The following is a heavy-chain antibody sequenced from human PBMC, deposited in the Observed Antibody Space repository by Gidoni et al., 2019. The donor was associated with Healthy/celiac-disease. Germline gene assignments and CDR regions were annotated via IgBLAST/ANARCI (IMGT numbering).Heavy chain of an antibody. D-gene: IGHD3-9*01. V-gene: IGHV4-59*01. CDR1: GGSISCYY. CDR2: IYYSGST. CDR3: ARGQHFDWLLDYYYYYMDV. J-gene: IGHJ6*03. Sequence: QVQLQASGPGLAKPSETLYLTCTVSGGSISCYYWIWIRQPPGKGLEWIGYIYYSGSTNYNPSLKSRVTISVDTSKNQFSLKLSSVTAADTAVYYCARGQHFDWLLDYYYYYMDVWGKGTTVTVSS.